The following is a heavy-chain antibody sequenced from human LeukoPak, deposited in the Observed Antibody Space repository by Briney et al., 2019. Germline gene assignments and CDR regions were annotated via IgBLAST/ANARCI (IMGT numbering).Heavy chain of an antibody. CDR3: XXXRNSDWYSPLDY. D-gene: IGHD6-19*01. CDR1: GSTFTKCA. V-gene: IGHV3-23*01. Sequence: GGSLRLSCVASGSTFTKCAMSWIRQAPGKGLEWVAIITATGDTAYYADSVKGRFTISRDNSRNTVYMQMDSLRAEDTAIYYXXXXRNSDWYSPLDYWGQGSQVTVSP. CDR2: ITATGDTA. J-gene: IGHJ4*02.